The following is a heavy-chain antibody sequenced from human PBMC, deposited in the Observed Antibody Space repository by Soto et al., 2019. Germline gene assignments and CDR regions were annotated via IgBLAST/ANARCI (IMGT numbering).Heavy chain of an antibody. J-gene: IGHJ1*01. Sequence: PGGSLRLSCAASGFTFSSYAMSWVRQAPGKGLEWVSAISGSGGSTYYADSVKGRFTISRDNSKNTLYLQMNSLRAEDTAVYYCAKVFSQYGSGTYSPFQHWGQGTLVPVSS. CDR1: GFTFSSYA. CDR3: AKVFSQYGSGTYSPFQH. D-gene: IGHD3-10*01. V-gene: IGHV3-23*01. CDR2: ISGSGGST.